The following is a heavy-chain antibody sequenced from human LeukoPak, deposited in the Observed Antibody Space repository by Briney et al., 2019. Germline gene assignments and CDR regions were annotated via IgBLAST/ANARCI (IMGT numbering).Heavy chain of an antibody. CDR2: IYSGGST. D-gene: IGHD3-10*01. J-gene: IGHJ4*02. Sequence: PGGSLRLSCAASGFTFSSYAMSWVRQAPGKGLEGVSVIYSGGSTYYADSVKGRFTISRDSSKNTLYLQMNNLRAEDTAVYYCARGSQDSGSYYLGYWGQGTLVTVSS. CDR3: ARGSQDSGSYYLGY. CDR1: GFTFSSYA. V-gene: IGHV3-53*01.